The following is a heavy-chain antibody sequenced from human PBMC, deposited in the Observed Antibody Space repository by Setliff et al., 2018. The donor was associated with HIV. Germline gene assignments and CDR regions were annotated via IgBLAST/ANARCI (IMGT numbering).Heavy chain of an antibody. Sequence: GGSLRLSCAASGFTFNTAWMSWVRQAPGKGLEWVGHIRSKTDGATTDYAAPVKGRFTISRDDSNNMAYLLMNSLKTEDTAVYYCTASGDADCATSSCTNWFDPWGQGTLVTVSS. D-gene: IGHD2-2*01. J-gene: IGHJ5*02. CDR1: GFTFNTAW. V-gene: IGHV3-15*01. CDR2: IRSKTDGATT. CDR3: TASGDADCATSSCTNWFDP.